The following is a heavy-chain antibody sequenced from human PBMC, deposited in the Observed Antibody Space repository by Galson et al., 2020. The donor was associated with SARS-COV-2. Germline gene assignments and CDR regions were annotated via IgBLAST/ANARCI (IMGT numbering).Heavy chain of an antibody. J-gene: IGHJ6*02. CDR1: GFTFSDYY. D-gene: IGHD3-10*01. CDR2: ISSSGSTI. Sequence: KSGGSLRLSCAASGFTFSDYYMSWIRQAPGKGLEWVSYISSSGSTIYYADSVKGRFTISRDNAKNSLYLQMNSLRAEDTAVYYCARDLASFHGSGSSPYYYYYGMDVWGQGTTVTVSS. CDR3: ARDLASFHGSGSSPYYYYYGMDV. V-gene: IGHV3-11*01.